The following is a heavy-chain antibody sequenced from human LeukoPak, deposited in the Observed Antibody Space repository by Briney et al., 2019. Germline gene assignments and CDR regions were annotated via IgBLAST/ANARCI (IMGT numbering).Heavy chain of an antibody. CDR2: IYHSGST. CDR3: ARLVWGSLTGYYFDY. CDR1: GYSISSGYY. V-gene: IGHV4-38-2*01. D-gene: IGHD3-16*01. Sequence: PSETLSLTCAVSGYSISSGYYWGWIRQPPGKGLEWIGNIYHSGSTYYNPSLKSRVTISVDTSKNRFSLKLSSVTAADTAVYYCARLVWGSLTGYYFDYWGQGTLVTVSS. J-gene: IGHJ4*02.